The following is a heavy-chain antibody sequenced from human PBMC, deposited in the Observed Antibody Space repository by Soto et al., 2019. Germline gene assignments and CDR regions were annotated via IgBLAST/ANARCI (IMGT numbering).Heavy chain of an antibody. Sequence: PGGSLRLSCAGSGFTFSSYSMSWVRQAPGKGLEWVSGFRTGGDDGTTYYADSVKGRFTISRDNSKNTLFLKMNSLRAEDTAIYYCAKKVNSGPGSQYFDYWGQGTLVTVSS. J-gene: IGHJ4*02. CDR3: AKKVNSGPGSQYFDY. CDR1: GFTFSSYS. V-gene: IGHV3-23*01. D-gene: IGHD3-10*01. CDR2: FRTGGDDGTT.